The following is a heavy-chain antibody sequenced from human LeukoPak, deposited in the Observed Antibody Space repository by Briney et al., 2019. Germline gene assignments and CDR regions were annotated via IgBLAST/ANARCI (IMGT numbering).Heavy chain of an antibody. CDR1: GFTFSSYA. CDR3: AKDLRYPSSWHYFHY. D-gene: IGHD6-13*01. J-gene: IGHJ4*02. CDR2: ISGSGGSP. Sequence: PGGSLRLSCAASGFTFSSYAMNWVRQAPGKGLEWVSAISGSGGSPFYADSVKGRFTISRDNSKNTLYLQMNSLSAEDTAVYYCAKDLRYPSSWHYFHYWGQGTLVTVSS. V-gene: IGHV3-23*01.